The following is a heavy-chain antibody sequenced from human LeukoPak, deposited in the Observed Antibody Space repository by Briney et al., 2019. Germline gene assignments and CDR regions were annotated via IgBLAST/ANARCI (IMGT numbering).Heavy chain of an antibody. D-gene: IGHD1-26*01. CDR2: INPNSGGT. J-gene: IGHJ4*02. V-gene: IGHV1-2*06. CDR3: ARGTWELENY. CDR1: GYTFTGYY. Sequence: ASVKVSCKASGYTFTGYYMHWVRQAPGQGLDWMGRINPNSGGTNYAPKFQGRVTMTRDTSISTASMELSRLRCDDTAVYYCARGTWELENYWGRGTLVTVSS.